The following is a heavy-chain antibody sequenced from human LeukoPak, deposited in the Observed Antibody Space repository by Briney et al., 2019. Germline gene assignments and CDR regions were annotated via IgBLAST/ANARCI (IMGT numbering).Heavy chain of an antibody. D-gene: IGHD3-22*01. V-gene: IGHV4-4*09. Sequence: SETLSLTCTVSGGSISSYYWSWIRQPPGKGPEWIGYIYTSGSTNYNPSLKSRVTISVDTSKNQFSLKLSSVTAADTAVYYCAGDSSGYYYSWGQGTLVTVSS. J-gene: IGHJ5*02. CDR1: GGSISSYY. CDR3: AGDSSGYYYS. CDR2: IYTSGST.